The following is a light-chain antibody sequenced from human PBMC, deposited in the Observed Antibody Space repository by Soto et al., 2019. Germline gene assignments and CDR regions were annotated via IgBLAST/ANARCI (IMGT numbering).Light chain of an antibody. CDR3: QKYNIAPWT. CDR1: QGISNY. V-gene: IGKV1-27*01. Sequence: DIQMTQFPSSLSASVGDRVTITCRASQGISNYLAWYQQKSGKVPKLLIHAPSSLQSGVPSRFSGSGSETDFTLTISSLQPEDVATYYCQKYNIAPWTFGQGTKVEI. CDR2: APS. J-gene: IGKJ1*01.